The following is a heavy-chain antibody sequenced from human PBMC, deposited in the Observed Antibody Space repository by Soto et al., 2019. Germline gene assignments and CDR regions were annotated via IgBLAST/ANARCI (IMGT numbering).Heavy chain of an antibody. D-gene: IGHD3-10*01. CDR1: GFTFSSYA. V-gene: IGHV3-23*01. CDR3: AKLRSGSYIRDY. Sequence: GGSLRLSCAASGFTFSSYAMSWVRQAPGKGLEWVSVISGIGCSTYYADSVKGRFTISRYNSKNTLYLQMNSLRAEDTAVYYCAKLRSGSYIRDYRGQGTLVTVSS. J-gene: IGHJ4*02. CDR2: ISGIGCST.